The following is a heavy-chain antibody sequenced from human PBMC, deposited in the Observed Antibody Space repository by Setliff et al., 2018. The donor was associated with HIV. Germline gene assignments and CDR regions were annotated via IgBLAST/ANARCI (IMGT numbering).Heavy chain of an antibody. J-gene: IGHJ4*02. V-gene: IGHV4-4*07. CDR1: GGSMSSYY. CDR2: IYTSGST. CDR3: AREPFYGDLDY. D-gene: IGHD4-17*01. Sequence: SETLSLTCTVSGGSMSSYYWSWIRQPAGKGLEWIGHIYTSGSTNYNPSVKSRVTMSVDTSKNQFSLKLSSVTAADTAVYYCAREPFYGDLDYWGQGTLVTVSS.